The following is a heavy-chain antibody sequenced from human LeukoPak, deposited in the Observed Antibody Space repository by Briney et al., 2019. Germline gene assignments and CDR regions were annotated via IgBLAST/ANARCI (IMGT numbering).Heavy chain of an antibody. CDR1: GGSMISFF. J-gene: IGHJ5*02. V-gene: IGHV4-4*07. D-gene: IGHD2-2*01. CDR2: IHSNGRT. Sequence: SETPSLTCTVSGGSMISFFWSWLRQPAGKGLEWIGRIHSNGRTTYNPSFEGRVTMSIDTSKNQFSLKLTSVTAADTAVYFCSRDLVPAALNWFDPWGRGSRVSVSS. CDR3: SRDLVPAALNWFDP.